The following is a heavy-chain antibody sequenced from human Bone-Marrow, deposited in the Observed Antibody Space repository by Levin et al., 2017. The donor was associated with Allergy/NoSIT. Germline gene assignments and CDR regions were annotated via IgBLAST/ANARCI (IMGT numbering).Heavy chain of an antibody. J-gene: IGHJ4*02. V-gene: IGHV2-70*11. CDR3: ARNYGSGNHYNRLSFGYSDY. Sequence: SGPTLVKPTQTLTLTCTFSGFSLSTSGMCVSWIRQPPGKALEWLARIDWDDQRYYSTSLRTRLTVSKDTSENQVVLRMTNMDPVDTATYYCARNYGSGNHYNRLSFGYSDYWGQGILVTVSS. CDR1: GFSLSTSGMC. CDR2: IDWDDQR. D-gene: IGHD3-10*01.